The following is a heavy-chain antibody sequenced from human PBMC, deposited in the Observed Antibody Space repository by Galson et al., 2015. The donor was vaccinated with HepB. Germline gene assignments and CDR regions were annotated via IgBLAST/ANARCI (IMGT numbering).Heavy chain of an antibody. CDR1: GGSFSGYY. D-gene: IGHD3-10*01. CDR3: ARRGGSGSYYAFDI. Sequence: ETLSLTCAVYGGSFSGYYWSWIRQPPGKGLEWIGEINHSGSTNYNPSLKSRVTISVDTSKNQFSLKLSSVTAADTAVYYCARRGGSGSYYAFDIWGQGTMVTVSS. CDR2: INHSGST. V-gene: IGHV4-34*01. J-gene: IGHJ3*02.